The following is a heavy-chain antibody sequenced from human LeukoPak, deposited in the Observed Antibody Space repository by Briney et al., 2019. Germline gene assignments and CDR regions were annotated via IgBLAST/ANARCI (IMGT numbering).Heavy chain of an antibody. Sequence: PSETLSLTCTVSGGSISSSSYYWGWIRQPPGKGLEWIGEINHSGSTNYNPSLKSRVTISVDTSKNQFSLKLSSVTAADTAVYYCARATTDSELRYYYYYMDVWGKGTTVTVSS. D-gene: IGHD1-1*01. CDR1: GGSISSSSYY. V-gene: IGHV4-39*07. J-gene: IGHJ6*03. CDR3: ARATTDSELRYYYYYMDV. CDR2: INHSGST.